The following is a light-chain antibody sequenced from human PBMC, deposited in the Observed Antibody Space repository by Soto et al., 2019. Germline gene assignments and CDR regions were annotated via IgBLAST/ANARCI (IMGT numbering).Light chain of an antibody. CDR1: QDISNY. J-gene: IGKJ4*01. V-gene: IGKV1-33*01. Sequence: DIQMTQSPTTLSGSVGDRVTITCQASQDISNYLNWYQQKPGKAPKLLIYDASNFETGVPSRFSGSGSGTDFTLTISRLEPEDFAVYYWQQRSNWLLTFGGGTKVDIK. CDR3: QQRSNWLLT. CDR2: DAS.